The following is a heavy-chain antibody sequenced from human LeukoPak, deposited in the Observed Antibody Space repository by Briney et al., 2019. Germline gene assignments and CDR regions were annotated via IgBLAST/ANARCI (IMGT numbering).Heavy chain of an antibody. D-gene: IGHD3-3*01. CDR3: ARGYDFWSGYPGGVDY. J-gene: IGHJ4*02. CDR2: IKQDGSEK. Sequence: PGGSLRLSCAASGFTFSSYLMSWVRQAPGKGLEWVANIKQDGSEKYYVDSVKGRFTISRDNAKNSLYLQMNSLRAEDTAVYYCARGYDFWSGYPGGVDYWGQGTLVTVSS. CDR1: GFTFSSYL. V-gene: IGHV3-7*01.